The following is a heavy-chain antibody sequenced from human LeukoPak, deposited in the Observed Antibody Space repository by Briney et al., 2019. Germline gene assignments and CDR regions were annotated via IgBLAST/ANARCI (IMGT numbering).Heavy chain of an antibody. D-gene: IGHD3-16*02. J-gene: IGHJ5*02. CDR3: ARGAMMITFGGVIVPRYSWFDP. CDR2: TYYRSKWYN. V-gene: IGHV6-1*01. Sequence: SQTLSLTCAISGDSVSSNSAAWNWIRQSPSRGLEWLGRTYYRSKWYNDYAVSVKSRITINPDTSKNQFSLQLNSVTPEDTAVYYCARGAMMITFGGVIVPRYSWFDPWGQGTLVTVSS. CDR1: GDSVSSNSAA.